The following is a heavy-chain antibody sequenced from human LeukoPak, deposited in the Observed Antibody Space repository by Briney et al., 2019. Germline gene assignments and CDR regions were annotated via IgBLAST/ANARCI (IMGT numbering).Heavy chain of an antibody. V-gene: IGHV4-59*01. J-gene: IGHJ4*02. CDR3: ARGLIVVVVANQSSVESDYYFDY. D-gene: IGHD2-15*01. Sequence: SETLSLTCTVSGGSISSYYWSWIRQPPGKGLEWIGYIYYSGSTNYNPSLKSRVTISVDTSKNHFSLKLSSVTAADTAVYYCARGLIVVVVANQSSVESDYYFDYWGQGTLVTVSS. CDR1: GGSISSYY. CDR2: IYYSGST.